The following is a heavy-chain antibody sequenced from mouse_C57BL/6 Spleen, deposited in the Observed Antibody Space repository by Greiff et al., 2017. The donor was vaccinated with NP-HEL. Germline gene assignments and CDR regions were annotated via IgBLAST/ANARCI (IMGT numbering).Heavy chain of an antibody. CDR3: VRGAPGDYDRYYAMDY. D-gene: IGHD2-4*01. Sequence: GGGLVQPKGSLTLSCAASGFTFNPFPMHWVRQAPGKGLEWVARIRSKSSNYATYYADSVKYRFTISRDDSQSMPYLQMNNLKTEDTAMYYGVRGAPGDYDRYYAMDYWGQGTSVTVSS. CDR1: GFTFNPFP. CDR2: IRSKSSNYAT. J-gene: IGHJ4*01. V-gene: IGHV10-3*01.